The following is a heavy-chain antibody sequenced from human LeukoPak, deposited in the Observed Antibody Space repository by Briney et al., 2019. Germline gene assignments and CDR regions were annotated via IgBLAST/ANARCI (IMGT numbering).Heavy chain of an antibody. Sequence: SETLSLTCTVSGGSMSSYYWSWIRQPPGEGLEWIGYIYYSGSTKYNPSLKSRVTISVDTSKNQFSLKLSSVTAADTAVYYCARGARAGYNLEPFDYWGQGTLVTVSS. J-gene: IGHJ4*02. CDR3: ARGARAGYNLEPFDY. CDR1: GGSMSSYY. V-gene: IGHV4-59*08. D-gene: IGHD5-24*01. CDR2: IYYSGST.